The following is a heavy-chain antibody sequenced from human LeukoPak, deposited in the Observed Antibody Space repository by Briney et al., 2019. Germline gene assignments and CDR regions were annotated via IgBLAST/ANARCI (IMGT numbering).Heavy chain of an antibody. CDR3: ARHEAYYGSLGFDY. D-gene: IGHD1-26*01. V-gene: IGHV5-51*01. CDR1: GYTFTNYW. J-gene: IGHJ4*02. Sequence: GESLRISCKGSGYTFTNYWIGWVRQMPGKGLEWMGIIYPGDSDTRYSPSFQGQVTISADKSISTAYLQWNSLKASDTAMYYCARHEAYYGSLGFDYWGQGTLVTVSS. CDR2: IYPGDSDT.